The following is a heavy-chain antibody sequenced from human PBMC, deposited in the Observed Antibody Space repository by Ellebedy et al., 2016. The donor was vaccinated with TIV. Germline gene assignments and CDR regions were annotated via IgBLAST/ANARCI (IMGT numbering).Heavy chain of an antibody. V-gene: IGHV3-23*01. J-gene: IGHJ4*02. CDR2: IGQSGGEDWA. Sequence: GESLKISCVASGFTFSDSAMSWVRQAPGRGLEWVSAIGQSGGEDWAPYADSVKGRFIISKDWSRNTLYLQMSSLRADETAIYYCARVKSTSWYRPFDHWGQGTLVAVSS. CDR3: ARVKSTSWYRPFDH. CDR1: GFTFSDSA. D-gene: IGHD6-19*01.